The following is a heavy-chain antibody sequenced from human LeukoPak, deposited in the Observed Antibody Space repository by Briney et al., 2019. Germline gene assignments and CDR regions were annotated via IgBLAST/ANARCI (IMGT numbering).Heavy chain of an antibody. CDR3: ARGSIAVATGWFDP. D-gene: IGHD6-19*01. CDR1: GGSISSYY. CDR2: IYYSGST. V-gene: IGHV4-59*01. J-gene: IGHJ5*02. Sequence: SETLSLTCTVSGGSISSYYWSWIRQPPGKGLEWIGYIYYSGSTNYNPSLKSQVTISVDTSKNQFSLKLSSVTAADTAVYYCARGSIAVATGWFDPWGQGTLVTVSS.